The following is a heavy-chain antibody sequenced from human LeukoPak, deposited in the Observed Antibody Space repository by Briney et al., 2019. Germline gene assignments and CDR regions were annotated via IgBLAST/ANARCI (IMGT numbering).Heavy chain of an antibody. Sequence: GRSLRLSCAASGFTFDDYAVHRVRQAPGKGLEWVSGISWNSGSIGYADSVKGRFTISRDNAKNSLYLQMNSLRADDTAVYYCARFAAGGSYYYYMDVWGKGTTVTVSS. CDR3: ARFAAGGSYYYYMDV. CDR1: GFTFDDYA. D-gene: IGHD3-10*01. J-gene: IGHJ6*03. V-gene: IGHV3-9*01. CDR2: ISWNSGSI.